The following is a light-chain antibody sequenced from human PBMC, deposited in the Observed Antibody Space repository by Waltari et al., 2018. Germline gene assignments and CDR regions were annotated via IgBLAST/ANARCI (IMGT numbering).Light chain of an antibody. V-gene: IGKV4-1*01. CDR2: WAS. J-gene: IGKJ2*01. CDR1: QSVSYSSNSKNY. Sequence: DIVMTQSPDSLAVSLGERATINCKSSQSVSYSSNSKNYLAWYQQKPGQPPKLLIYWASTRESGVPDRFSGSWSGTDFTLTISSLQAEDVAVYYCQQYYSTPPFFGQGTRLEI. CDR3: QQYYSTPPF.